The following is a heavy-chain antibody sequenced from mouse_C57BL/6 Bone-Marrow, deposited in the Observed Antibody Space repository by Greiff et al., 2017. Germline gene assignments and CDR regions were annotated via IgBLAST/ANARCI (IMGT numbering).Heavy chain of an antibody. V-gene: IGHV1-64*01. CDR2: MHPNGGSP. CDR3: ARSYDYDDYTLDY. D-gene: IGHD2-4*01. J-gene: IGHJ4*01. CDR1: GYTFTNYW. Sequence: QVQLQQPGAELVKPGASVKLSCKASGYTFTNYWMHWVKQRPGQGLEWIGMMHPNGGSPDYNEKFKSEATLSVDKSSRTAYMELSSLTSEDSADDYCARSYDYDDYTLDYWGQGTTVTVSS.